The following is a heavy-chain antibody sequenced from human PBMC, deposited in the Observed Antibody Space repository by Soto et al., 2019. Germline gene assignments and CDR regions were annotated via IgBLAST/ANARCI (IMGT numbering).Heavy chain of an antibody. CDR2: INAGNGNT. CDR1: GYTFTSYA. CDR3: ARDASTTYYDFWSGYYTGIDWFDP. D-gene: IGHD3-3*01. Sequence: ASVKVSCKASGYTFTSYAMHWVRQAPGQRLEWMGWINAGNGNTKYSQKFQGRVTITRDTSASTAYMELSSLRSEDTAVYYCARDASTTYYDFWSGYYTGIDWFDPWGQGSLVTVDS. V-gene: IGHV1-3*01. J-gene: IGHJ5*02.